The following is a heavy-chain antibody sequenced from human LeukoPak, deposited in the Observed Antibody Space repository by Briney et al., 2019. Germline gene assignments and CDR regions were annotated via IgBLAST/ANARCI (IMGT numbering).Heavy chain of an antibody. D-gene: IGHD3-22*01. CDR2: IYSGGTT. V-gene: IGHV3-53*01. Sequence: GGSLRLSCAASGFTVSSNYMSWVRQAPGKGLEWVSVIYSGGTTYYADSVKGRFTISRDNSKNTLYLQMNSLRAEDTAVYYCAKVHTYYYDSSGSYYFDYWGQGTLVTVSS. CDR3: AKVHTYYYDSSGSYYFDY. J-gene: IGHJ4*02. CDR1: GFTVSSNY.